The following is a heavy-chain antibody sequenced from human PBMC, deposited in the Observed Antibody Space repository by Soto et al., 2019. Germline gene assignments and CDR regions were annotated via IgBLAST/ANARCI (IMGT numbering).Heavy chain of an antibody. V-gene: IGHV3-30*18. D-gene: IGHD2-21*01. CDR3: AKDLRDCYNYKGYYFDY. CDR1: GFTFSSCG. CDR2: ISFDGSAK. J-gene: IGHJ4*02. Sequence: QVQLVQSGGGVVQPGRSLRLSCAASGFTFSSCGMHWVRQAPGKGLEWVAVISFDGSAKYYADSVKGRFTISRDNSKNTLFLQMNSLRADDTAVYYCAKDLRDCYNYKGYYFDYWGQGTLVTVSS.